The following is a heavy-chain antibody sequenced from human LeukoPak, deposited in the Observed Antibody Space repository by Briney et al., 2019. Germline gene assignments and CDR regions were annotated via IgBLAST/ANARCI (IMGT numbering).Heavy chain of an antibody. CDR1: GGSFSGYY. Sequence: SETLSLTCAVYGGSFSGYYWSWIRQPPGKRLEWIGEINHSGSTNYNPSLKSRVTISVDTSKNQFSLKLSSVTAADTAVYYCAREAWLRSYFDYWGQGTLVTVSS. CDR2: INHSGST. V-gene: IGHV4-34*01. D-gene: IGHD5-12*01. CDR3: AREAWLRSYFDY. J-gene: IGHJ4*02.